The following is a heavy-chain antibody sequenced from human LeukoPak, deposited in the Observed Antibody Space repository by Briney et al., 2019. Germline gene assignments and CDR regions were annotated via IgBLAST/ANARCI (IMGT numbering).Heavy chain of an antibody. Sequence: GGSLRLSCAASGFSFSEFGTHWVRQAPGKGLEWVAAISYDGDKTYYADAVKGRFTISGDNSKNTLYLQMNSLRGEDMAVYYCAKEQEAGSGTYFFYYGMDVWGQGTTVTVSS. CDR3: AKEQEAGSGTYFFYYGMDV. D-gene: IGHD3-10*01. J-gene: IGHJ6*02. V-gene: IGHV3-30*18. CDR2: ISYDGDKT. CDR1: GFSFSEFG.